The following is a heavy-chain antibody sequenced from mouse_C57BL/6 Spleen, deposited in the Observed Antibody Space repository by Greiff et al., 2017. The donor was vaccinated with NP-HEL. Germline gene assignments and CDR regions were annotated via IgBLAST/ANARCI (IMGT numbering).Heavy chain of an antibody. V-gene: IGHV1-52*01. CDR2: IDPSDSET. Sequence: VQLQQPGAELVRPGSSVKLSCKASGYTFTSYWMHWVKQRPIQGLEWIGNIDPSDSETHYNQKFKDKATLTVDKSSSTAYMQLSSLTSEDSAVYYCARERVITTAVGGYFEVWGTGTTGTVSS. CDR3: ARERVITTAVGGYFEV. J-gene: IGHJ1*03. CDR1: GYTFTSYW. D-gene: IGHD1-1*01.